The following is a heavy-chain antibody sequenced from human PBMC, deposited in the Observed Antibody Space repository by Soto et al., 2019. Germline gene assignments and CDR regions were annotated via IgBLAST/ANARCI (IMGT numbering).Heavy chain of an antibody. CDR2: IYYSGST. Sequence: PSDTLSLTCTVSADSISNYYWSWIRQPPGKGLEWIGYIYYSGSTHYNPSLKSRVTISVDTSKNQFSLKLSSVTAADTAVYYCARHLWVGSSWYLGALDIWGQGTMVTVSS. D-gene: IGHD6-13*01. J-gene: IGHJ3*02. CDR3: ARHLWVGSSWYLGALDI. V-gene: IGHV4-59*08. CDR1: ADSISNYY.